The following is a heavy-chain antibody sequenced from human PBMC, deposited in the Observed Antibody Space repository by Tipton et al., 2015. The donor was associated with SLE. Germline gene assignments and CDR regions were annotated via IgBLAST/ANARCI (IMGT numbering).Heavy chain of an antibody. CDR1: GGSITNSRYY. J-gene: IGHJ3*01. Sequence: TLSLTCTVSGGSITNSRYYWGWVRQSPGTGLAWIGSIYSGGNTYYNPSFKSRVTVSLDTSKNQISLKLNYVTAADTALYYCVRGLAVGGALEAFAVWGQGTMVTV. CDR2: IYSGGNT. D-gene: IGHD3-16*01. V-gene: IGHV4-39*07. CDR3: VRGLAVGGALEAFAV.